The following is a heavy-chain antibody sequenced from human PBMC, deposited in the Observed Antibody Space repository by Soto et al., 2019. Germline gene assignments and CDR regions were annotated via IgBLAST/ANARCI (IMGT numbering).Heavy chain of an antibody. Sequence: LSLTCTVSGGSISSSSYYWGWTRQPPGKGLEWIGSIYYSGSTYYNPSLKSRVTISVDTSKNQFSLKLSSVTAADTAVYYCARLYVLTIFGVVIPRVYYYYGMDVWGQGTTVTVSS. CDR3: ARLYVLTIFGVVIPRVYYYYGMDV. V-gene: IGHV4-39*01. J-gene: IGHJ6*02. CDR2: IYYSGST. D-gene: IGHD3-3*01. CDR1: GGSISSSSYY.